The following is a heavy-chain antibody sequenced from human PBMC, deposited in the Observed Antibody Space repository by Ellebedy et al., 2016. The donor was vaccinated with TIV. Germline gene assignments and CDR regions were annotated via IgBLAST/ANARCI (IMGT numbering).Heavy chain of an antibody. V-gene: IGHV3-23*01. CDR2: NSGSGGST. CDR3: ASYGSGSSIYYSYGMDV. CDR1: GFTFTSYA. J-gene: IGHJ6*02. D-gene: IGHD3-10*01. Sequence: GGSLRLSCAASGFTFTSYAMSWVRQAPGKGLEWVSVNSGSGGSTYYADSVKGRFTISRDNAKNSLYLQMNSLRAEDTAVYYCASYGSGSSIYYSYGMDVWGQGTTVTVSS.